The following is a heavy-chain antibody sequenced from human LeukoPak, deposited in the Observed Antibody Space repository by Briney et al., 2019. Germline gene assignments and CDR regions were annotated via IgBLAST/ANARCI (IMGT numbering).Heavy chain of an antibody. CDR1: GFTFDDYA. D-gene: IGHD6-19*01. V-gene: IGHV3-9*01. CDR3: ANASSYSSGWYDY. CDR2: ISWNSGSI. J-gene: IGHJ4*02. Sequence: GRSLRLSCAASGFTFDDYAMHWVRQAPGKGLEWVSGISWNSGSIGYADSVKGRFTISRDNAKNSLYLQMNSLRAEDTALYYCANASSYSSGWYDYWGRGTLVTVSS.